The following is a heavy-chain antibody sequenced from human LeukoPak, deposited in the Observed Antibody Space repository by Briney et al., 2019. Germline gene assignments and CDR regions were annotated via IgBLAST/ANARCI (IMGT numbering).Heavy chain of an antibody. D-gene: IGHD1-26*01. CDR1: GGSISSYY. CDR3: ARGRVGATPYFDY. Sequence: SETLSLTCTVSGGSISSYYWSWIRQPPGKGLEWIGYIYYSGSTNYNPSLKSRVTISVDTSKNQFSLKLSSVTAADTAVYYCARGRVGATPYFDYWGQGTLVTVSS. J-gene: IGHJ4*02. V-gene: IGHV4-59*01. CDR2: IYYSGST.